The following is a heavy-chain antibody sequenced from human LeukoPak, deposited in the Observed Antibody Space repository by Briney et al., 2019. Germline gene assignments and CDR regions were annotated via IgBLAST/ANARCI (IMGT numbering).Heavy chain of an antibody. D-gene: IGHD5-18*01. CDR3: ARTFRYSYGHYPSYYYYYMDV. V-gene: IGHV4-34*01. Sequence: SETLSLACAVYGGSFSGYYWSWIRQPPGKGLEWIGEINHSGSTNYNPSLKSRVTISVDTSKNQFSLKLSSVTAADTAVYYCARTFRYSYGHYPSYYYYYMDVWGKGTTVTVSS. CDR1: GGSFSGYY. J-gene: IGHJ6*03. CDR2: INHSGST.